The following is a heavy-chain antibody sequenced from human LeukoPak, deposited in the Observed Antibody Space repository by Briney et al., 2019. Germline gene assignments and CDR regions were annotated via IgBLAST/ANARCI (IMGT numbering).Heavy chain of an antibody. CDR1: GFTFSSYA. J-gene: IGHJ4*02. Sequence: GGSLRLSCAASGFTFSSYAMSWVRQAPGKGLEWVSTINDNGGGSYSADSVRGRFTISRDNSKNTLSLQMNSLRAEDTAVYYCAKGHTAGALYYFDYWGQGTLVTVSS. V-gene: IGHV3-23*01. D-gene: IGHD2-21*02. CDR3: AKGHTAGALYYFDY. CDR2: INDNGGGS.